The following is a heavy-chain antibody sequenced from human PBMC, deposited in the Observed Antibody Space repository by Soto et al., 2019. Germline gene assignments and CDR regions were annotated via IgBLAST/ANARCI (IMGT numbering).Heavy chain of an antibody. J-gene: IGHJ6*02. CDR3: ARDRGGSGSSDGMDV. CDR2: ISYDGSNK. CDR1: VFTFSSYS. D-gene: IGHD3-10*01. Sequence: PGGSLRLSCAASVFTFSSYSMHLVRQAPGKGLECVSVISYDGSNKYYADSVKGRLTISRDNSKNTLYLQMNSLRAEDTAVYYLARDRGGSGSSDGMDVWGQGNTVTVSS. V-gene: IGHV3-30-3*01.